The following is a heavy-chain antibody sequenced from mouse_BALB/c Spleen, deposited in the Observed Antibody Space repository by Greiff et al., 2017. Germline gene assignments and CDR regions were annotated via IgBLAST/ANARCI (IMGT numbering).Heavy chain of an antibody. CDR1: GFTFSSYT. V-gene: IGHV5-6-4*01. D-gene: IGHD2-1*01. CDR2: ISSGGSYT. Sequence: EVKLMESGGGLVKPGGSLKLSCAASGFTFSSYTMSWVRQTPEKRLEWVATISSGGSYTYYPDSVKGRFTISRDNAKNTLYLQMSSLKSEDTAMYYCTRADGNPWFAYWGQGTLVTVSA. J-gene: IGHJ3*01. CDR3: TRADGNPWFAY.